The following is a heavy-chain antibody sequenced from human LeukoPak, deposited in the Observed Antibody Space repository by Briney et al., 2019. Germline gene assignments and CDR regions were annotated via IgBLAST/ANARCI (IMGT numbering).Heavy chain of an antibody. CDR2: IYYNGST. CDR3: AGRTSGSGGDY. V-gene: IGHV4-59*01. D-gene: IGHD1-26*01. CDR1: GGSISSYY. Sequence: PSETLSLTCTVSGGSISSYYWSWIRQPPGKGLEWIGYIYYNGSTNYNPSLKSRVTISVDTSKNQFSLKLSSVTAADTAVYYCAGRTSGSGGDYWGQGTPVTVSS. J-gene: IGHJ4*02.